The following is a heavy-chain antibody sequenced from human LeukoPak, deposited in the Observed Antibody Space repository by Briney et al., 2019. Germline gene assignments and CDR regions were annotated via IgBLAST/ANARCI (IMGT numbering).Heavy chain of an antibody. CDR1: GYSISSGYY. V-gene: IGHV4-4*07. CDR3: ARAALRYCSSTSCLGYFDY. Sequence: PSETLSLTCAVSGYSISSGYYWSWIRQPAGKGLEWIGRIYTGGSTNYNPSLKSRVTMSVDTSKNQFSLKLSSVTAADTAVYYCARAALRYCSSTSCLGYFDYWGQGTLVTVSS. CDR2: IYTGGST. J-gene: IGHJ4*02. D-gene: IGHD2-2*01.